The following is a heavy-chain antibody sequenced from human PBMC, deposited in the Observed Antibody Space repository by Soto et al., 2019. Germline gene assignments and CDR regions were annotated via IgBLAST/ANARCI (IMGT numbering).Heavy chain of an antibody. CDR1: GYTFTGYY. V-gene: IGHV1-2*04. CDR3: ARGGGLELLSGRVLLWFGESNYYFDY. D-gene: IGHD3-10*01. Sequence: ASVKVSCKASGYTFTGYYMHWVRQAPGQGLEWMGWINPNSGGTNYAQKFQGWVTMTRDTSISTAYMELSRLRSDDTAVYYCARGGGLELLSGRVLLWFGESNYYFDYWGQGTLVTVSS. J-gene: IGHJ4*02. CDR2: INPNSGGT.